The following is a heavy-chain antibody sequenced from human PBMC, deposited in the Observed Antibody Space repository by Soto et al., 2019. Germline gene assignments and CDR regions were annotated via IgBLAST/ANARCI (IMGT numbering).Heavy chain of an antibody. Sequence: SETLSLTCAVYGGSFSGYYWSWIRQPPGKGLEWIGEINHSGSTNYNPSLKSRVTISVDTSKNQFSLKLSSVTAADTAVYYCARGSFVAELLYYYYGMDVWGQGTTVTVSS. CDR1: GGSFSGYY. J-gene: IGHJ6*02. V-gene: IGHV4-34*01. CDR3: ARGSFVAELLYYYYGMDV. CDR2: INHSGST. D-gene: IGHD6-19*01.